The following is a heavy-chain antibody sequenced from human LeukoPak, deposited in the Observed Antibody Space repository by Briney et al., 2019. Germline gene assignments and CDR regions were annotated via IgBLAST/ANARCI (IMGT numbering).Heavy chain of an antibody. CDR3: ARAPGWFDP. CDR2: INHSGST. J-gene: IGHJ5*02. CDR1: GGSFRGYY. Sequence: SQTQSLTCAVYGGSFRGYYWSWIRQLSGKGLEWIGEINHSGSTNYNPSLKSRVTISVDTSKNQFSLKLSSVTAADTAVYYCARAPGWFDPWGQGTLVTVSS. V-gene: IGHV4-34*01.